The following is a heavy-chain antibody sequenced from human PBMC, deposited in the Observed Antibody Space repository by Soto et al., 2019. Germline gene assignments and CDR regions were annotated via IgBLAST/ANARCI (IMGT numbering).Heavy chain of an antibody. J-gene: IGHJ4*02. Sequence: SETLSLTCTVSGGSISSYYWSWIRQPPGKGLEWIGYIYYSGSTNYNPSLKSRVTISVDTSKNQFSLKLSSVTAADTAVYYCARVGRDWEQHPYFDYWGQGNLVTVSS. CDR3: ARVGRDWEQHPYFDY. V-gene: IGHV4-59*01. CDR2: IYYSGST. CDR1: GGSISSYY. D-gene: IGHD1-26*01.